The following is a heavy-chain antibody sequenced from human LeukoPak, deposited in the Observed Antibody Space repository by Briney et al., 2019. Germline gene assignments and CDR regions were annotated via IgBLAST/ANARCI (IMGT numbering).Heavy chain of an antibody. Sequence: PSETLSLTCTVSDGSISSNSYYWGWIRQPPGKGLEWIGSISYSGRTYYNPSLESRVTISVDASKNQFSLELNSVTAADTAVYYCARGGGYMTTLKHMDVWGKGTTVTVSS. CDR1: DGSISSNSYY. CDR3: ARGGGYMTTLKHMDV. J-gene: IGHJ6*03. V-gene: IGHV4-39*07. D-gene: IGHD4-11*01. CDR2: ISYSGRT.